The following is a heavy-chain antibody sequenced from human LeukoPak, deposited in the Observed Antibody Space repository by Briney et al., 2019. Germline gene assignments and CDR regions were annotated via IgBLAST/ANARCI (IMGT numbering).Heavy chain of an antibody. Sequence: GESLKISCKGSGYTFTSYWIGWVRQMPGKGLERMGIIYPGDSDTRYSPSFQGQVTISADKSISTAYLQWSSLKASDTAMYYCARRGGATIPYFDYWGQGTLVTVSS. V-gene: IGHV5-51*01. D-gene: IGHD1-26*01. J-gene: IGHJ4*02. CDR2: IYPGDSDT. CDR3: ARRGGATIPYFDY. CDR1: GYTFTSYW.